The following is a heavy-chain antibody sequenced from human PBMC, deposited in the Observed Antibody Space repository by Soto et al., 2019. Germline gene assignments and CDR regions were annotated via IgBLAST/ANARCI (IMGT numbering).Heavy chain of an antibody. CDR1: GGSITTNTYY. CDR2: IYYSGST. J-gene: IGHJ4*02. Sequence: SETLSLTCTVSGGSITTNTYYWGWIRQPPGKGLEWIGSIYYSGSTYYNPSLKSRVTISVDTSNNQFSLKLSSVTAADTAVYYCARASYDSSTYYLDYWGQGTLVTVSS. V-gene: IGHV4-30-4*08. D-gene: IGHD3-22*01. CDR3: ARASYDSSTYYLDY.